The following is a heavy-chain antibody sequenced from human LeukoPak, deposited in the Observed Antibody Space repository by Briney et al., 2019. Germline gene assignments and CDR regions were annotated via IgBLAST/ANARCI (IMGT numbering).Heavy chain of an antibody. CDR2: IYYSGST. CDR1: GGSISSSRYY. D-gene: IGHD6-19*01. V-gene: IGHV4-39*07. CDR3: ARFGEQWLVREDY. J-gene: IGHJ4*02. Sequence: SETLSLTCPVSGGSISSSRYYWGWIRQPPGKGLEWIGSIYYSGSTYYSPSLKSRVTISVDTSKNQFSLKLSSVTAADTAVYYCARFGEQWLVREDYWGQGTLVTVSS.